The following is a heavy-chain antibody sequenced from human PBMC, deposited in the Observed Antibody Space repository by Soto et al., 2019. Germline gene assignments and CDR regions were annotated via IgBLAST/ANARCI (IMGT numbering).Heavy chain of an antibody. CDR1: GLTFSNYA. CDR2: ISGSGGST. D-gene: IGHD1-26*01. V-gene: IGHV3-23*01. CDR3: AKVPVGATGRFDY. J-gene: IGHJ4*02. Sequence: PGGSLRLSCAGSGLTFSNYAMSWVRQASGKGLAWVSAISGSGGSTYYADSVKGRFTISRDNSKNTLYLQMNSLRAEDTALYYCAKVPVGATGRFDYWGQGTLVTVSS.